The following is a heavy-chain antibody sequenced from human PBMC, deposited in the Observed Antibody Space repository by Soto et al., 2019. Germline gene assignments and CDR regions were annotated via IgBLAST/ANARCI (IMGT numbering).Heavy chain of an antibody. V-gene: IGHV4-59*11. Sequence: PSETLSLTCTVSGDSTSNRYWSWIRQPPGKGLEWIGYIYYTGSTNYNPSLKSRVTISIDTSKDQFSLNLSSVTAADTAVYYCARDYGDCFDFWGQGTLVTVS. CDR1: GDSTSNRY. CDR3: ARDYGDCFDF. J-gene: IGHJ4*02. CDR2: IYYTGST. D-gene: IGHD4-17*01.